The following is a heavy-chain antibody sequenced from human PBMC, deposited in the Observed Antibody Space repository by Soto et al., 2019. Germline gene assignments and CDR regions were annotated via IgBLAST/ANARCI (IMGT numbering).Heavy chain of an antibody. CDR2: IYWDDDK. D-gene: IGHD5-18*01. Sequence: QITLKESGPPLVKPTQTLTLTCTFSGFSLSTSGVGVGWIRQPPGKALEWLALIYWDDDKRYSPSLKSRLTITKDTSKNQVVLTMTNMDPVHTATYSCAHSNDTAMVANWFDPWGQGTLVTVSS. V-gene: IGHV2-5*02. CDR1: GFSLSTSGVG. CDR3: AHSNDTAMVANWFDP. J-gene: IGHJ5*02.